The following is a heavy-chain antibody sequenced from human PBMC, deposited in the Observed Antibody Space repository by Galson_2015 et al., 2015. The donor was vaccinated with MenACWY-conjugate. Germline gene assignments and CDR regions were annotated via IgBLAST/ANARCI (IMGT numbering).Heavy chain of an antibody. D-gene: IGHD3-9*01. CDR2: VHQNGDR. CDR1: GVSISASY. CDR3: ARWCGTGYSCTRAFDV. J-gene: IGHJ3*01. Sequence: LSLTCTVSGVSISASYWNWIRPSPETGLEWIGYVHQNGDRKYNPSLRSRVTMSVDTARNHLSLKLDSVTAADTAMYYCARWCGTGYSCTRAFDVWGQGTRVAVSS. V-gene: IGHV4-59*01.